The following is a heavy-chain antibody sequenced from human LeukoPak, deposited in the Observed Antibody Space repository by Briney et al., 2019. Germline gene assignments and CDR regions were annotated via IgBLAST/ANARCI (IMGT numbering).Heavy chain of an antibody. V-gene: IGHV3-23*01. D-gene: IGHD3-3*01. CDR2: LSGNGGYT. CDR3: AKVLLRFLGWSPFESFDY. CDR1: GFTFSNYA. Sequence: PGGSLRLSCAASGFTFSNYAMGWVRQAPGKGLEWVSGLSGNGGYTYYADSVKGRFTNYRDNSKNTLYMQMNSLRAEDTAVYCRAKVLLRFLGWSPFESFDYWGQGTLVTVS. J-gene: IGHJ4*02.